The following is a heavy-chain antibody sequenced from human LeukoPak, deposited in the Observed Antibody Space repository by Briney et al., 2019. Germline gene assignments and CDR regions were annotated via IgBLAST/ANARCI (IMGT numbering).Heavy chain of an antibody. CDR2: IYYGGST. Sequence: SETLSLTCTVSGGSITSSYWTWTRQPPGKGLEWIGYIYYGGSTNYNPSLKSRVTISVDTSKNQFSLKLTSVTAADTAIYYCARLWFGEVAHYYYYMDVWGKGTTATVSS. J-gene: IGHJ6*03. CDR3: ARLWFGEVAHYYYYMDV. CDR1: GGSITSSY. V-gene: IGHV4-59*01. D-gene: IGHD3-10*01.